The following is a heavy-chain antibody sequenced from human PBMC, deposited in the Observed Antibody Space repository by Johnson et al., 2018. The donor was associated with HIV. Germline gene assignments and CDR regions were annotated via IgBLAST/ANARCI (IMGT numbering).Heavy chain of an antibody. J-gene: IGHJ3*02. CDR1: GFTFDDYA. V-gene: IGHV3-9*01. D-gene: IGHD6-6*01. CDR2: ISWNSGSI. Sequence: VQLVESGGGLVQPGRSLRLSCAASGFTFDDYAMHWVRQAPGQGLEWVSGISWNSGSIGYADSVKGRFTISRDNAKNSLYLQMNSLRAEDTAVYYCARDQSSRQAFDIWGQGTMVTVSS. CDR3: ARDQSSRQAFDI.